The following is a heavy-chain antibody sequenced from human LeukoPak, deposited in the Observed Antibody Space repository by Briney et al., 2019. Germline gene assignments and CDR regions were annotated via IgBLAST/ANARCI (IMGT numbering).Heavy chain of an antibody. Sequence: PSETLSLTCTVSGYSISSGYYWGWIRQPPGKGLEWVSVIYRHGGTAYADSVQGRFSISRDNSKNTVDLQMNSLRAEDTAVYYCARDVIYASEIYSYGDSWGQGTLVTVSS. CDR3: ARDVIYASEIYSYGDS. J-gene: IGHJ4*02. CDR2: IYRHGGT. D-gene: IGHD3-16*01. V-gene: IGHV3-66*01. CDR1: GYSISSGYY.